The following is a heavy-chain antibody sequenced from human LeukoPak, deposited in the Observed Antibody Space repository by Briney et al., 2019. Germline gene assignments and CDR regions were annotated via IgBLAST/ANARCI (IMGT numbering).Heavy chain of an antibody. V-gene: IGHV1-46*01. J-gene: IGHJ4*02. D-gene: IGHD5-12*01. CDR2: INPSGGST. CDR3: ARAPNSGYDLDY. CDR1: GYTFTSYY. Sequence: GASVKVSCKASGYTFTSYYMHWVRQAPGQGLEWMGIINPSGGSTSYAQKFQGRVTMTRDTSTSTVYMELNSLRAEDTAVYYCARAPNSGYDLDYWGQGTLVTVSS.